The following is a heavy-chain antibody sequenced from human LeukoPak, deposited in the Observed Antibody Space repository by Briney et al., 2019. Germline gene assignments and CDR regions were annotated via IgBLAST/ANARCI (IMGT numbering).Heavy chain of an antibody. CDR3: ARGNSAGWYEYMDV. J-gene: IGHJ6*03. CDR2: IRYDGSRK. V-gene: IGHV3-30*02. Sequence: GGSLRLSCAASGFTFSTYAMKWVRQAPGKGLEWVSFIRYDGSRKYYADSVKGRFTISRDNSKNTLDLQMSSLTTGDTAVYYCARGNSAGWYEYMDVWGKGTTVIVSS. CDR1: GFTFSTYA. D-gene: IGHD6-19*01.